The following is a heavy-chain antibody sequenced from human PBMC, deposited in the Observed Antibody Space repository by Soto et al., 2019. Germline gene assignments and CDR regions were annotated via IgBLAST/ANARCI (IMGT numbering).Heavy chain of an antibody. CDR1: GGSFSGYY. CDR3: AKQWRQYYFDY. J-gene: IGHJ4*02. D-gene: IGHD6-19*01. V-gene: IGHV4-34*01. Sequence: PSETLSLTCAVYGGSFSGYYWSWIRQPPGKGLEWIGEINHSGSTNYNPSLKSRVTISVDTSKNQFSLKLSSVTAADTAVYYCAKQWRQYYFDYWGQGTLVTVSS. CDR2: INHSGST.